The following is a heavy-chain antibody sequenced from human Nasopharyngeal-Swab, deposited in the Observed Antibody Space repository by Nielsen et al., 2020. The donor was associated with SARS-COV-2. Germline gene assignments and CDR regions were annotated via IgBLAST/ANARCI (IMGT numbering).Heavy chain of an antibody. D-gene: IGHD6-6*01. J-gene: IGHJ4*02. CDR3: AGEGRDSSSYYFDY. V-gene: IGHV3-30-3*01. CDR1: GFTFSSYA. Sequence: GESLKISCAASGFTFSSYAMHWVRQAPGKGLEWVAVISYDGSNKYYADSVKGRFTISRDNSKNTLYLQMNSLRAEDTAVYYCAGEGRDSSSYYFDYWGQGTLVTVSS. CDR2: ISYDGSNK.